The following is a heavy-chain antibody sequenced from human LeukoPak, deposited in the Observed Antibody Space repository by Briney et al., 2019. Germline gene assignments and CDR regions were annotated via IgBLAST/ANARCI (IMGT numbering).Heavy chain of an antibody. CDR2: IYSGGST. V-gene: IGHV3-53*01. Sequence: GGSLRRSCAASGFTVSTNYMSWVRQAPGKGLEWVSVIYSGGSTYYEDSVKGRFTISRDNSKNTLYLQMNSLRDEATAVYYCALTPTLPHDGDYVWRLEYFQHWGQGTLVTVSS. CDR1: GFTVSTNY. D-gene: IGHD4-17*01. J-gene: IGHJ1*01. CDR3: ALTPTLPHDGDYVWRLEYFQH.